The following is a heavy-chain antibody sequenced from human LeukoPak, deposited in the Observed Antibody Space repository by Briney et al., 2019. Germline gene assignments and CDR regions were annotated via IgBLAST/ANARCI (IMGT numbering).Heavy chain of an antibody. CDR1: GYTFTSYG. D-gene: IGHD1-26*01. V-gene: IGHV1-18*01. Sequence: ASVKVSCKASGYTFTSYGISWVRQAPGQGLEWMGWISAYNGNTNYAQKLQGRVTMTTDTSTSTAYMELSSLRSEDTAVYYCAAVGGSIVGATGAYNWFDPWGQGTLVTVSS. CDR2: ISAYNGNT. J-gene: IGHJ5*02. CDR3: AAVGGSIVGATGAYNWFDP.